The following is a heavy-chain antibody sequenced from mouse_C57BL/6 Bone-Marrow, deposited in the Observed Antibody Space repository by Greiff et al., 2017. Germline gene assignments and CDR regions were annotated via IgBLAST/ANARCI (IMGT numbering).Heavy chain of an antibody. Sequence: EVQGVESGGGLVKPGGSLKLSCAASGFTFSSYAMSWVRQTPEKRLEWVATISDGGSYTYYPENVKGRFTISRDNAKNNLYLQMSHLKYEDTAMYYCARVRAGTGFAYWGQGTLVTVSA. CDR2: ISDGGSYT. CDR1: GFTFSSYA. CDR3: ARVRAGTGFAY. D-gene: IGHD4-1*01. V-gene: IGHV5-4*01. J-gene: IGHJ3*01.